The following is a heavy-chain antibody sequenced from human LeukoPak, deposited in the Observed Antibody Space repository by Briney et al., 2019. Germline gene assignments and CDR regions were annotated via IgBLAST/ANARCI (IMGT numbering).Heavy chain of an antibody. V-gene: IGHV1-46*01. J-gene: IGHJ4*02. Sequence: GASVKVSCKASGYTFTSYYMHWVRQAPGQGLEWMGRINPSGGSTSYAQKFQGRVTMTRDTSTSTVYMELSSLRSEDTAVYYCARDFRDCSGGSCYSSVDYWGQGTLVTVSS. CDR2: INPSGGST. D-gene: IGHD2-15*01. CDR1: GYTFTSYY. CDR3: ARDFRDCSGGSCYSSVDY.